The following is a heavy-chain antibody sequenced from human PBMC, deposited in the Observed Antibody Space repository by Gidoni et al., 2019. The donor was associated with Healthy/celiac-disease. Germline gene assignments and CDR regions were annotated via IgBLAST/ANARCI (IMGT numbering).Heavy chain of an antibody. V-gene: IGHV4-39*01. CDR3: ARHTLDTAMVGALDY. CDR2: IYYSGST. D-gene: IGHD5-18*01. J-gene: IGHJ4*02. Sequence: QLQLQESGPGLVKPSETLSLTCTVPGGSISSSSYYWGWIRQPPGKGLEWIGSIYYSGSTYYNPSLKSRVTISVDTSKNQFSLKLSSVTAADTAVYYCARHTLDTAMVGALDYWGQGTLVTVSS. CDR1: GGSISSSSYY.